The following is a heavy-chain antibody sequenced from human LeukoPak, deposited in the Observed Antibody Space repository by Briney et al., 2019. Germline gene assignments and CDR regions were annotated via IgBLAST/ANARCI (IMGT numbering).Heavy chain of an antibody. D-gene: IGHD4-4*01. J-gene: IGHJ2*01. Sequence: PSETLSLTCTVSGGSISSYYWSWIRQPAGKGQEWIGRIYTSGSTTDNPSLKSRVTMSVDTSKNQCSPTLSSVTAADTAVYYCARHLTTVTTLPAFDLWGRGTLVTASS. CDR3: ARHLTTVTTLPAFDL. CDR2: IYTSGST. V-gene: IGHV4-4*07. CDR1: GGSISSYY.